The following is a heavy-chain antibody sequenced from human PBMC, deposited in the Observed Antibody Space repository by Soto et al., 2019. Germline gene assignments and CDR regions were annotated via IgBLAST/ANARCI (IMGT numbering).Heavy chain of an antibody. V-gene: IGHV4-30-4*01. Sequence: SETLSLTCTVSGGSISSDDYYWSWICQAPGRGLEWIGYIHSSGSIYYNPSLKSRATMSIDTARNQFSLKVSSVTVADTAVYYCARDLDGLHDDNSGPYPRPGWCQGPLVT. CDR1: GGSISSDDYY. J-gene: IGHJ1*01. D-gene: IGHD3-22*01. CDR3: ARDLDGLHDDNSGPYPRPG. CDR2: IHSSGSI.